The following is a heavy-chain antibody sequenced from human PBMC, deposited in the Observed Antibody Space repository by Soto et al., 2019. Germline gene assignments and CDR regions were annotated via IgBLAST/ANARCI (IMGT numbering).Heavy chain of an antibody. J-gene: IGHJ6*03. Sequence: GGSLRLSCAASGFTFSSYWMSWVRQAPGKGLEWVANIKQDGSEKYYVDSVKGRFTISRDNAKNSLYLQMSSLRAEDTAVYYCARVIVATIGDYYYYYMDVWGKGTTVTVSS. D-gene: IGHD5-12*01. CDR2: IKQDGSEK. V-gene: IGHV3-7*01. CDR3: ARVIVATIGDYYYYYMDV. CDR1: GFTFSSYW.